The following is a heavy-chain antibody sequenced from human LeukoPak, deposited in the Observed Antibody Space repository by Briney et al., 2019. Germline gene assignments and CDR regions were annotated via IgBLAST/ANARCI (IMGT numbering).Heavy chain of an antibody. CDR2: ISYDGSNK. CDR3: ARELPAAIGDY. D-gene: IGHD2-2*02. J-gene: IGHJ4*02. Sequence: GGSLRLSCAASGFTFSSYAMHWVRQAPGKGLEWVAVISYDGSNKYYADSVKGRFTISRDNSKNTLYLQMNSLRAEDTAVYYCARELPAAIGDYWGQGTLVTVSS. V-gene: IGHV3-30-3*01. CDR1: GFTFSSYA.